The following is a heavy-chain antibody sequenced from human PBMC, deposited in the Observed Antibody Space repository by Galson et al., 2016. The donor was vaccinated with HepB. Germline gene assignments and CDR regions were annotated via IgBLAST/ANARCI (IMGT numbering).Heavy chain of an antibody. CDR3: VRSLRGQLVGLDV. V-gene: IGHV6-1*01. CDR2: TYYESEWYN. CDR1: GDSVSSYSVS. J-gene: IGHJ6*02. D-gene: IGHD6-6*01. Sequence: CAISGDSVSSYSVSWNWVRQSPSRGLEWLGRTYYESEWYNDYAGFVKGRITINPGTSKNQFSLHLKSVTPEDTAVYYCVRSLRGQLVGLDVWGQGTTVTVSS.